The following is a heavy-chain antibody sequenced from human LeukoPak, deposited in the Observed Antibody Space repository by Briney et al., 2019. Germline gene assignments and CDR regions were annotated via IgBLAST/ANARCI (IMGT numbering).Heavy chain of an antibody. CDR1: GFTFSSYS. Sequence: PGGSLRLSCAASGFTFSSYSMNWVRQAPGKGLEWVSSISSSSSYIYYADSVKGRFTISRDNAKNSLYLQMNSLRAEDTAVCYCATKDDCSSTSCYWSYGMDVWGQGTTVTVSS. D-gene: IGHD2-2*01. CDR3: ATKDDCSSTSCYWSYGMDV. V-gene: IGHV3-21*01. J-gene: IGHJ6*02. CDR2: ISSSSSYI.